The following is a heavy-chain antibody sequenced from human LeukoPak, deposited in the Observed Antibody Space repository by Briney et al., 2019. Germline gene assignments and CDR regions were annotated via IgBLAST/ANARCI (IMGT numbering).Heavy chain of an antibody. Sequence: PGGSLRLSCAASGFTFSSYSMNWVRQAPGKGLEWVSSISSSSSYIYYADSVKGRFTISRDNAKNTLYLQMNSLRAEDTAVYYCARARRDILTGYNWFDPWGQGTLVTVSS. CDR1: GFTFSSYS. CDR3: ARARRDILTGYNWFDP. J-gene: IGHJ5*02. V-gene: IGHV3-21*01. D-gene: IGHD3-9*01. CDR2: ISSSSSYI.